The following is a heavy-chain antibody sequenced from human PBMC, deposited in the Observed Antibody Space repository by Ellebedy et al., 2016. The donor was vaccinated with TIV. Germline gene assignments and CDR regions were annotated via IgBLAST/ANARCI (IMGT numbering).Heavy chain of an antibody. J-gene: IGHJ4*02. CDR3: AKEGGPYGDVYYFDY. Sequence: GESLKISCAASGFTFSSYSMNWVRQAPGKGLEWVSSISSSSSYIYYADSVKGRFTISRDNAKNSLYLQMNSLRAEDTAVYYCAKEGGPYGDVYYFDYWGQGTLVTVSS. CDR2: ISSSSSYI. D-gene: IGHD4-17*01. CDR1: GFTFSSYS. V-gene: IGHV3-21*04.